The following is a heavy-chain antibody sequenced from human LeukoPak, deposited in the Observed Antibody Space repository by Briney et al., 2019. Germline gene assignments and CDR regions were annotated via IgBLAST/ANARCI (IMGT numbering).Heavy chain of an antibody. CDR3: ARAGYDSSGYSTYYFDY. CDR2: IYYSGST. V-gene: IGHV4-31*03. Sequence: SETLSLTCTVSGGSISSGGYYWSWIRQHPGKGLEWIGYIYYSGSTYYNPSLKSRVTISIDTSKNQFSLKLSSVTAADTTVYYCARAGYDSSGYSTYYFDYWGQGTLVTVSS. J-gene: IGHJ4*02. CDR1: GGSISSGGYY. D-gene: IGHD3-22*01.